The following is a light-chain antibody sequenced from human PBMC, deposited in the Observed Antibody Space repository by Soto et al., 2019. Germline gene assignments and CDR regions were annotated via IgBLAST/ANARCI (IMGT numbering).Light chain of an antibody. V-gene: IGLV1-51*02. CDR3: GTWDRSLWV. Sequence: QSVLTQPPSVSAAPGQRVTISCSGISSNVVNNYVSWYQQLPGAAPKLLIYETNKRPSGIPDRFSGSKSGTSATLVITRLPAGEEAEYYCGTWDRSLWVFGGGTKLTVL. CDR2: ETN. J-gene: IGLJ3*02. CDR1: SSNVVNNY.